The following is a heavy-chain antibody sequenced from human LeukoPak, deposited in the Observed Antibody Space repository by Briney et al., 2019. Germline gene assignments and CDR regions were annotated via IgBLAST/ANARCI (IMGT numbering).Heavy chain of an antibody. D-gene: IGHD6-19*01. Sequence: SETLSLTCTVSGGSITTHTYYWAWIRQPPGRGLEWIGGVHYTGDTYSNTSFKSRVTMSVDTSKNQFSLNLSSVTAADTAVYYCARRSSVWYFGYWGQGILVTVSS. CDR3: ARRSSVWYFGY. V-gene: IGHV4-39*01. J-gene: IGHJ4*02. CDR1: GGSITTHTYY. CDR2: VHYTGDT.